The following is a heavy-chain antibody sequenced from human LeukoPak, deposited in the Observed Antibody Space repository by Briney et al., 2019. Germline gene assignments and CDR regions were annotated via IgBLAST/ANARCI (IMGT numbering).Heavy chain of an antibody. CDR3: ARGYCGGDCYGD. CDR2: ISGSSRHI. Sequence: GGSLRLSCAASGFTFSDYFMNWVRQAPGKGLEYVSSISGSSRHIYYADSVKGRFTISRDNTKSSLYLQMNSLRVEDMAVYYCARGYCGGDCYGDWGQGALVTVSS. CDR1: GFTFSDYF. D-gene: IGHD2-21*02. J-gene: IGHJ1*01. V-gene: IGHV3-21*01.